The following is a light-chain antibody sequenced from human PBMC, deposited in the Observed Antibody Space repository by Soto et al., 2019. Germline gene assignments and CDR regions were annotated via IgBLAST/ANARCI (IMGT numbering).Light chain of an antibody. CDR3: QQYYSVPFT. V-gene: IGKV4-1*01. CDR1: QSVFDSSNNKNY. J-gene: IGKJ3*01. CDR2: WSS. Sequence: DIVMTQFPDSLAVSLGERATINCKSSQSVFDSSNNKNYISWYQQKPGQPPNLLISWSSVRASGVPDRFNGGGSGTDFTLTINGLQAEDVAIYYCQQYYSVPFTFGPGTKV.